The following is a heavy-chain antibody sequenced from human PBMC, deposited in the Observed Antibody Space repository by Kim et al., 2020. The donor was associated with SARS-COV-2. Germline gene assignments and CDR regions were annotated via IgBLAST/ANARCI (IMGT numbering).Heavy chain of an antibody. CDR2: INTHNGNT. CDR1: SYTFTSYA. CDR3: ARGGPFWTGGERHYYFDY. D-gene: IGHD2-8*02. Sequence: ASVKVSCKASSYTFTSYAITWVRQAPGQGLEWMGWINTHNGNTNYAQKFQGRVTMTTDTSTSTAYMEVRSLRSDDTAVYFCARGGPFWTGGERHYYFDYWGQGTLVTVSS. J-gene: IGHJ4*02. V-gene: IGHV1-18*01.